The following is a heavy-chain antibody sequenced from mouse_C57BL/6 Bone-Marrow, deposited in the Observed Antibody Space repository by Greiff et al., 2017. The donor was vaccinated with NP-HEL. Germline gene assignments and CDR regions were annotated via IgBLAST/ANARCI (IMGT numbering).Heavy chain of an antibody. D-gene: IGHD1-1*01. V-gene: IGHV1-15*01. CDR1: GYTFTDYE. CDR2: IDPETGGT. CDR3: TREGLYYGSGVGYFDY. Sequence: QVQLQQSGAELVRPGASVTLSCKASGYTFTDYEMHWVKQTPVHGLEWIGAIDPETGGTAYNQKFKGKAILTADKSSSTAYMELRSLTSEDSAVYYCTREGLYYGSGVGYFDYWGQGTTLTVSS. J-gene: IGHJ2*01.